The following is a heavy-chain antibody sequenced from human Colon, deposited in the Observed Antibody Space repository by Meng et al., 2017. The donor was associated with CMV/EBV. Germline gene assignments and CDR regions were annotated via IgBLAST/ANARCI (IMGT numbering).Heavy chain of an antibody. CDR3: ARSITYSFDP. CDR1: GGSISSSSYY. J-gene: IGHJ5*02. V-gene: IGHV4-39*07. Sequence: SETLSLTCTVSGGSISSSSYYWGWIRQPPGKGLEWIGSIYYSGSTYYNPSLKSRVTISVDTSKNQFSLKLSSVTAADTAVYYCARSITYSFDPWGQGTLVTVSS. CDR2: IYYSGST. D-gene: IGHD5-24*01.